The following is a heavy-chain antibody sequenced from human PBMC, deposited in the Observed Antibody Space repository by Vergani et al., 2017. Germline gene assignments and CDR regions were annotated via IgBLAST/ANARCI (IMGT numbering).Heavy chain of an antibody. V-gene: IGHV2-26*01. CDR2: IFSNDEK. Sequence: QVTLKESGPVLVKPTETLTLTCTVSGFSPSNARMGVSWIRQPPGKALEWLAHIFSNDEKSYSTSLKSRLTISKDTSKSQVVLTMTNMDPVDTATYYCARLILTRVEPYYYYGMDVWSQGTTVTVSS. D-gene: IGHD2-2*01. J-gene: IGHJ6*02. CDR3: ARLILTRVEPYYYYGMDV. CDR1: GFSPSNARMG.